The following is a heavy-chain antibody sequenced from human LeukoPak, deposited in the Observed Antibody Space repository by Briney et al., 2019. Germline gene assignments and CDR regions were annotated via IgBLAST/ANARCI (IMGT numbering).Heavy chain of an antibody. CDR1: GYSFTSYW. D-gene: IGHD6-13*01. CDR3: ARRAYSSSGSPYYYYYMDV. J-gene: IGHJ6*03. V-gene: IGHV5-51*01. Sequence: GESLKISCKGSGYSFTSYWIGWVRQMPGKGLEWMGIIYLGDSDTRYSPSFQGQVTISADKSISTAYLQWSSLKASDTAMYYCARRAYSSSGSPYYYYYMDVWGKGTTVTISS. CDR2: IYLGDSDT.